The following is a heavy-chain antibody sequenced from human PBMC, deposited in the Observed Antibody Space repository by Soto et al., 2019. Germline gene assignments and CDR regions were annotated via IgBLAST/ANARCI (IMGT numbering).Heavy chain of an antibody. CDR3: ARPLSVGTDYYGMDV. Sequence: GESLKISCRGSGYSFTSYWIGWVRQMPGKGLEWMGIIYPGDSDTRYSPSFQGQVTISADKSISTAYLQWSSLKASDTATYYCARPLSVGTDYYGMDVWGQGTTVTVSS. D-gene: IGHD1-26*01. CDR1: GYSFTSYW. V-gene: IGHV5-51*01. CDR2: IYPGDSDT. J-gene: IGHJ6*02.